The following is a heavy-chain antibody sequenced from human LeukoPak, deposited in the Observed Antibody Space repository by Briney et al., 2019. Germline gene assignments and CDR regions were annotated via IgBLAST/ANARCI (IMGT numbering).Heavy chain of an antibody. Sequence: SETLSLTCTVSGGSISSYYWSWIRQPAGKGLEWIGRIYTSGSTNYNPSLKSRVTMSVDTSKNQFSLKLSSVTAADTAVYYCARDKQMGHNDIVVAFDPWGQGTLVTVSS. CDR2: IYTSGST. CDR1: GGSISSYY. J-gene: IGHJ5*02. D-gene: IGHD2-2*01. V-gene: IGHV4-4*07. CDR3: ARDKQMGHNDIVVAFDP.